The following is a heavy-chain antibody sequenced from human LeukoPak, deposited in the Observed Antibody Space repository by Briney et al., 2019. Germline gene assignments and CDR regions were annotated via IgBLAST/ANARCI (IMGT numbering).Heavy chain of an antibody. CDR3: ARGRSSGWYIINYFDY. J-gene: IGHJ4*02. CDR2: IYDSEST. D-gene: IGHD6-19*01. Sequence: PSETLSLTCTVSGGSISSYYWSWIRQPPGKGLEWIGYIYDSESTNYNPSLKSRVTISVDTSKNQFSLKLSSVTAADTAVYYCARGRSSGWYIINYFDYWGQGTLVTVSS. V-gene: IGHV4-59*01. CDR1: GGSISSYY.